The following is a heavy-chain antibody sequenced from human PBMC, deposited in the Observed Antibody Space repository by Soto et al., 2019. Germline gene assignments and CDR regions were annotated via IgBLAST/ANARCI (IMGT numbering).Heavy chain of an antibody. Sequence: PGESLKISCKGSGYNFTSYLIGCVRQMPGKCLEWMVIIYPGDSGTRYSPSFQGQVTISADKAISTAYMQWSSLKASDTATYYCARHRMAAGIYYGMDVWGQGTTVTVSS. D-gene: IGHD6-13*01. J-gene: IGHJ6*02. CDR1: GYNFTSYL. CDR2: IYPGDSGT. CDR3: ARHRMAAGIYYGMDV. V-gene: IGHV5-51*01.